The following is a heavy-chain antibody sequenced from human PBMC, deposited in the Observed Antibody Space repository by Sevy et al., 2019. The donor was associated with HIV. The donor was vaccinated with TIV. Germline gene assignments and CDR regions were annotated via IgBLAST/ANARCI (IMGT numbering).Heavy chain of an antibody. CDR3: ARTTVTTLSSARNNWFDP. CDR1: GDSINNGDYY. J-gene: IGHJ5*02. V-gene: IGHV4-31*03. CDR2: IYYTVTT. D-gene: IGHD4-4*01. Sequence: SETLSLTCTVSGDSINNGDYYWSWIRQHPGKGLEWIGKIYYTVTTYCNPSLRSRLRISVERSENTLSLSLRSVTAADTAVYYCARTTVTTLSSARNNWFDPWGQRTLVTVSS.